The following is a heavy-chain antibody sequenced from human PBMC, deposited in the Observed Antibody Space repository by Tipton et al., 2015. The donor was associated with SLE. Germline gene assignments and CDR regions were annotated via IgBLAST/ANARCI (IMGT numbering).Heavy chain of an antibody. CDR1: DGSIRSTNYY. D-gene: IGHD2-15*01. V-gene: IGHV4-39*07. CDR2: IFYTGST. J-gene: IGHJ4*02. CDR3: VRAEIMVLVARRLFDY. Sequence: TLSLTCTVSDGSIRSTNYYWGWIRQPPGKGLEWIGSIFYTGSTYYNPSLKSRVSFSIDTSKHQFSLKLNSVTAADTAVYYCVRAEIMVLVARRLFDYWGQGTLVTVSS.